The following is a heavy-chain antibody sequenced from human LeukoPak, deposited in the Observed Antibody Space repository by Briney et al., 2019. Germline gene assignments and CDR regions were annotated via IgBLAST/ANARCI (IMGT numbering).Heavy chain of an antibody. D-gene: IGHD6-19*01. CDR3: ARDRIGWYLDY. V-gene: IGHV3-33*01. CDR1: GFTFSSYG. Sequence: GGSLRLSCAASGFTFSSYGMHWVRQAPGKGLEWVAVIWYDGSNKYYADSVKGRFTISRDNSKNTLYLQMNSLRAEDTAVYYCARDRIGWYLDYWGQGTLATVSS. J-gene: IGHJ4*02. CDR2: IWYDGSNK.